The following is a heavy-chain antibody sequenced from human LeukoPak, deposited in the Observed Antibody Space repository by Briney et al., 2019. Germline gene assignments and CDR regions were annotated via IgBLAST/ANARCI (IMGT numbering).Heavy chain of an antibody. CDR3: AKDLGRPGGGY. V-gene: IGHV3-23*01. CDR2: ISGSGGST. D-gene: IGHD1-1*01. Sequence: GGSLRLSCAASGFTFSSYAMSWVRQAPGKGPEWVSAISGSGGSTYYADSVKGRFTISRDNSKNTLYLQMNSLRAEDTAVYYCAKDLGRPGGGYWGQGTLVTVSS. CDR1: GFTFSSYA. J-gene: IGHJ4*02.